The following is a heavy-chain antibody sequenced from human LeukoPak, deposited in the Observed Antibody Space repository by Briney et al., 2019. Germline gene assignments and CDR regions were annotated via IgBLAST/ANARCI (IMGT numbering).Heavy chain of an antibody. V-gene: IGHV4-59*01. CDR2: IHYSGST. Sequence: KSSETLSLTCTVSGDPIGNYYWSWIRQPPGKGLESIGYIHYSGSTKNNPSLQSRVIISLNTSKNQFSLKLSSVTAADTAVYFCARYDSSGHHHLGAFDIWGQGTMVTVSS. CDR3: ARYDSSGHHHLGAFDI. D-gene: IGHD3-22*01. J-gene: IGHJ3*02. CDR1: GDPIGNYY.